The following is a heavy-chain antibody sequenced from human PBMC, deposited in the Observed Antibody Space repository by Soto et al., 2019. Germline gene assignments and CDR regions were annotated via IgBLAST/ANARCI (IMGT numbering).Heavy chain of an antibody. CDR2: IYYSGIT. J-gene: IGHJ5*02. Sequence: SQTHPLTYTVSGGSINSGDYSWSWIRQPPGKDLEWIGYIYYSGITYHNPSLNSRVTISVDTSKNQFSLKLSSVTAADTAVYYCARTLKTRIINMVRGVFNWFDPWGQGTLVTVSS. D-gene: IGHD3-10*01. V-gene: IGHV4-30-4*01. CDR3: ARTLKTRIINMVRGVFNWFDP. CDR1: GGSINSGDYS.